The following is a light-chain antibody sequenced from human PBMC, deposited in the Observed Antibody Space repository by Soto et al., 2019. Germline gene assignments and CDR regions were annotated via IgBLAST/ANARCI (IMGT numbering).Light chain of an antibody. V-gene: IGKV1-5*03. CDR3: QHYNSYSEA. Sequence: DIQMTHSPSTLSGYVGERVTITSRASQTISSWLAWYQQKPGKAPKLLIYKASTLKSGVPSRFSGSGSGTEFTLTICSLQPEYFATYYCQHYNSYSEAFGQGTKVDIK. CDR1: QTISSW. CDR2: KAS. J-gene: IGKJ1*01.